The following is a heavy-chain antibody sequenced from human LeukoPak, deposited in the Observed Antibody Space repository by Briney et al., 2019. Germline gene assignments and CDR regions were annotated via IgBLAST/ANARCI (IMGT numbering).Heavy chain of an antibody. J-gene: IGHJ6*02. CDR1: VFTFSDYY. CDR3: VRGHYDMDV. CDR2: IRNKVDSYTT. Sequence: GGSVILSCAASVFTFSDYYIDWVRQAPGKGLEWVGRIRNKVDSYTTEYAASVKGRFTISRDDSKNSLYLQMNSLKTEDTAVYYCVRGHYDMDVWGQGTTVTVSS. V-gene: IGHV3-72*01.